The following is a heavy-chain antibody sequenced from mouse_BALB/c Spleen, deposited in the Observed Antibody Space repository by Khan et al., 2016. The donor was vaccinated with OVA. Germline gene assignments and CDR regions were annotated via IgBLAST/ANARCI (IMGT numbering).Heavy chain of an antibody. D-gene: IGHD2-4*01. CDR1: GFSLTTYG. CDR3: ARNYDYDEGLAY. Sequence: QVQLQQSGPGLVQPSQSLSITCTVSGFSLTTYGVHWVRQSPGKGLEWLGVIWSGGSTDYNAAFLSRLGISKDSSKSQVFFKMNSLQVNDTAIYYCARNYDYDEGLAYWGQGTLVTVSA. CDR2: IWSGGST. J-gene: IGHJ3*01. V-gene: IGHV2-2*02.